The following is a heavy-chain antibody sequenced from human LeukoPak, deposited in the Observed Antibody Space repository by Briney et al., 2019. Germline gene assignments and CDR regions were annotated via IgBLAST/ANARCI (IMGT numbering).Heavy chain of an antibody. CDR1: GFTFSDYY. D-gene: IGHD3-9*01. V-gene: IGHV3-11*04. CDR2: ISSSGTTI. Sequence: GGSLRLSCAASGFTFSDYYMSWIRQAPGKGLEWVSYISSSGTTIYYADSVKGRFTIPRDNAKNSLYLQMNSLGAEDTAVYYCASFLTYYDILTGATVDYWGQGTLVTVSS. J-gene: IGHJ4*02. CDR3: ASFLTYYDILTGATVDY.